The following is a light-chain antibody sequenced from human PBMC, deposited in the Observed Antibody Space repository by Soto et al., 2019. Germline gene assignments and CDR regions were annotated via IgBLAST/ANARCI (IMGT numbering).Light chain of an antibody. CDR1: SSDVGSYNL. V-gene: IGLV2-23*01. Sequence: QSALTQPASVSGSPGQSITISCTGTSSDVGSYNLVSWYQQHPGKAPKLMIYEGSKRPSGVSNRFSGSKSGNTASLTISGLQAEDDVDYYCCSYAGSSTYVVFGGGTKRTVL. CDR2: EGS. CDR3: CSYAGSSTYVV. J-gene: IGLJ2*01.